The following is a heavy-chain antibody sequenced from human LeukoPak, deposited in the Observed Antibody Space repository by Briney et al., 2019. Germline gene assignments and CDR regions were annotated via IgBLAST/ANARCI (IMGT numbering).Heavy chain of an antibody. CDR1: GGTFSSYA. J-gene: IGHJ4*02. Sequence: SVKVSCKASGGTFSSYAISWVRQAPGQGLEWMGGIIPIFGTANYAQKFQGRVTITADESTSTAYMELSSLRSEDTAVYYCARVEPNEYSSGSYWGQGTLVTVSS. D-gene: IGHD6-19*01. CDR2: IIPIFGTA. CDR3: ARVEPNEYSSGSY. V-gene: IGHV1-69*13.